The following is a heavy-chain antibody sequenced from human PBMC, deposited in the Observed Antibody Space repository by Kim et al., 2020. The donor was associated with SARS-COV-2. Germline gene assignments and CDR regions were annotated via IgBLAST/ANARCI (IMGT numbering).Heavy chain of an antibody. J-gene: IGHJ6*02. D-gene: IGHD1-26*01. V-gene: IGHV1-69*01. CDR3: AGDGRLDPGMDV. Sequence: KYAQSLQGRAKITAEESTSTAYMELSSLRSEDTAVYYCAGDGRLDPGMDVWGQGTTVTVSS.